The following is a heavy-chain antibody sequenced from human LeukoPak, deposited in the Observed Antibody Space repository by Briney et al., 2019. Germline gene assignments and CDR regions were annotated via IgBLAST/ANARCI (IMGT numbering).Heavy chain of an antibody. V-gene: IGHV3-30*18. J-gene: IGHJ4*02. CDR2: ISYDGSNK. CDR3: AKDQYFDY. Sequence: HTGGSLRLSCAASGFTFSSYSMHWVRQAPGKGLEWVAVISYDGSNKYYADSVKGRFTISRDNSKNTLYLQMNSLRAEDTAVYYCAKDQYFDYWGQGTLVTVSS. CDR1: GFTFSSYS.